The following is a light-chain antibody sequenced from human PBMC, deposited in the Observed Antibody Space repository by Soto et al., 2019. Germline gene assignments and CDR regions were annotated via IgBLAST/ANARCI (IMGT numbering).Light chain of an antibody. CDR2: AAS. V-gene: IGKV3-15*01. CDR3: QHFSLNPFTVS. Sequence: EIVMTQSPATLSVSPGERATLSCRASQGVSSTLAWYQQKPVQAPRLLIYAASTRATVIPARLSGSESGTEYLLPISLLQSEDSAVYYFQHFSLNPFTVSFGGGTKVEIK. CDR1: QGVSST. J-gene: IGKJ4*01.